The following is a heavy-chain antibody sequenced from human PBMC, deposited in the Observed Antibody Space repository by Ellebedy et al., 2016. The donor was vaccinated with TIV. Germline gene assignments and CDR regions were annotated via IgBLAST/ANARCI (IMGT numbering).Heavy chain of an antibody. V-gene: IGHV1-46*01. Sequence: AASVKVSCKASGYTFSNLFIHWVRQAPGQGLEWVGMVHPSDGRTGYAQKFQGRVTMTRDTSTSTVYMDLSSLTSEDTAMYFCARDGGSFDYWGQGTLVTVSS. J-gene: IGHJ4*02. CDR2: VHPSDGRT. D-gene: IGHD1-14*01. CDR3: ARDGGSFDY. CDR1: GYTFSNLF.